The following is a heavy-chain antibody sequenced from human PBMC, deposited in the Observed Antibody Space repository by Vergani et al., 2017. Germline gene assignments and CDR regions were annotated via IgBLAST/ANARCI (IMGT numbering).Heavy chain of an antibody. CDR1: GYSFTSYW. Sequence: EVQLVQSGAEVKKPGESLKISCKGSGYSFTSYWIGWVRQMPGKGLEWMGIIYPGDSDTRYSPSFQGQVTISADKSISTAYLQWSSLKASDTAMYYCARHLHCSSTSCSGIYYMDVWGKATTVTVSS. CDR2: IYPGDSDT. D-gene: IGHD2-2*01. V-gene: IGHV5-51*01. CDR3: ARHLHCSSTSCSGIYYMDV. J-gene: IGHJ6*03.